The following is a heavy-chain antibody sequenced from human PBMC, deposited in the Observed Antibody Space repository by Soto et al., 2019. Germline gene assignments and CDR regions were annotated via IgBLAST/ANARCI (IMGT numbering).Heavy chain of an antibody. CDR3: ARDEGQLLFFDY. CDR2: IYSGGST. Sequence: EVQLVESGGGLVQPGGSLRLSCAASGFTVSSNYMSWVRQAPGKGLEWVSVIYSGGSTYYADSVKGRFTISRDNSKNTLYLQMNSLRAEDTSVYYCARDEGQLLFFDYWGQGTLVTVSS. D-gene: IGHD2-2*01. CDR1: GFTVSSNY. J-gene: IGHJ4*02. V-gene: IGHV3-66*01.